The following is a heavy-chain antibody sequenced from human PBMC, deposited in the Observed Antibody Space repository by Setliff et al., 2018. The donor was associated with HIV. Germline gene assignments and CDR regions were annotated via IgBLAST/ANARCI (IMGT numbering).Heavy chain of an antibody. J-gene: IGHJ3*02. Sequence: GGSLRLSCAASGFTFSSYSMNWVRQAPGKGLEWVSSISSSSSYIYYADSVKGRFTISRDNAKNSLYLQMNSLRAEDTAVYYCARGDLNSDYDAFDIWGQGTMVTVSS. V-gene: IGHV3-21*01. CDR3: ARGDLNSDYDAFDI. CDR1: GFTFSSYS. D-gene: IGHD5-12*01. CDR2: ISSSSSYI.